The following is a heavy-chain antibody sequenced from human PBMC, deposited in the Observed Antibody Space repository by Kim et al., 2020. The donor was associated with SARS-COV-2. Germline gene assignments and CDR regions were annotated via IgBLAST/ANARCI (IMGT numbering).Heavy chain of an antibody. Sequence: KFQGRVTMTRDTSISTAYMELSRLRSDDTAVYYCARGAGDSGYELGAFDIWGQGTMVTVSS. V-gene: IGHV1-2*02. D-gene: IGHD5-12*01. CDR3: ARGAGDSGYELGAFDI. J-gene: IGHJ3*02.